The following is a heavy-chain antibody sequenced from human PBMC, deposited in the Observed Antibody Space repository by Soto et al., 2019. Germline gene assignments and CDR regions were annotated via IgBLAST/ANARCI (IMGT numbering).Heavy chain of an antibody. V-gene: IGHV3-9*01. D-gene: IGHD5-18*01. CDR2: ISWNSGSI. Sequence: GGSLRLSCAASGFTFDDYAMHWVRQAPGKGLEWVSGISWNSGSIGYADSVKGRFTISRDNAKNSLYLQMNSLRAEDTALYYCAKDSEYSYGYNYYYYGMDVWGQGTTVTVSS. CDR1: GFTFDDYA. J-gene: IGHJ6*02. CDR3: AKDSEYSYGYNYYYYGMDV.